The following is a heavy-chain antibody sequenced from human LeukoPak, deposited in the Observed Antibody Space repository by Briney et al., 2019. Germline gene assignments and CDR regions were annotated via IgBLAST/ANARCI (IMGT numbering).Heavy chain of an antibody. CDR3: AKTTDNYYYYYMDV. Sequence: TGGSLRLSCAASGFTFSSYNINWVRQAPGKGLEWVSSISTSSSYIYYGDSVRGRFTVSRDNAKNSLYLQMNSLRAEDMAVYFCAKTTDNYYYYYMDVWGKGTTVTVSS. J-gene: IGHJ6*03. D-gene: IGHD4-17*01. CDR2: ISTSSSYI. CDR1: GFTFSSYN. V-gene: IGHV3-21*01.